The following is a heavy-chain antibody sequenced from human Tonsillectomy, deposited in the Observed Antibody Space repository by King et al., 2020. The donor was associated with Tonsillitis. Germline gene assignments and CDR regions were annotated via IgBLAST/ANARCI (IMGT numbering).Heavy chain of an antibody. CDR2: IYHSGST. CDR3: ARGPLAGTYRGFDY. Sequence: VQLQESGPGLVKPSETLSLTCAVSGGSISSNNWWSWFRQPPGKGLEWIGEIYHSGSTNYNPSLKSRVTMSVDKSKDQFSLKLTSVTAADTAVYYCARGPLAGTYRGFDYWGQGTLVTGSS. V-gene: IGHV4-4*02. CDR1: GGSISSNNW. J-gene: IGHJ4*02. D-gene: IGHD3-16*02.